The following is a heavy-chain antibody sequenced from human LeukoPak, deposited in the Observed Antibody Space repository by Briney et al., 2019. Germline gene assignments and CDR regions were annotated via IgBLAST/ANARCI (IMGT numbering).Heavy chain of an antibody. Sequence: GGSLRLSCAASGFIFSSYSMKWVRQAAGEVREWVSSISSSSSYIYYADSVKGRFTISRDNAKSPLYLQMNSMRAEEAAVYHRARNVAYYDSSCYLDYWSQGTLVTVYS. D-gene: IGHD3-22*01. CDR2: ISSSSSYI. J-gene: IGHJ4*02. CDR3: ARNVAYYDSSCYLDY. V-gene: IGHV3-21*01. CDR1: GFIFSSYS.